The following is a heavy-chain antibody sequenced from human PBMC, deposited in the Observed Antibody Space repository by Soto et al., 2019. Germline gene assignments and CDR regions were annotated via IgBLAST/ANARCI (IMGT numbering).Heavy chain of an antibody. D-gene: IGHD6-25*01. CDR1: GFTFSSYS. CDR2: ISSSSSYI. Sequence: EVQLVESGGGLVKPGGSLRLSCAASGFTFSSYSMNWVRQAPGKGLEWVSSISSSSSYIYYADSVKGRFTIPRDNAKNSLYLQMNSLRAEDTAVYYCAREAGESGYDYFDYWGQGTLVTVSS. V-gene: IGHV3-21*01. J-gene: IGHJ4*02. CDR3: AREAGESGYDYFDY.